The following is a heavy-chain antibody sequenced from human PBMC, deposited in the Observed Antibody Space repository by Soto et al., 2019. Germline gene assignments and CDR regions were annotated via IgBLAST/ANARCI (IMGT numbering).Heavy chain of an antibody. CDR1: GFTFDDYA. J-gene: IGHJ4*02. CDR3: AKAPNIAARPDYFDY. V-gene: IGHV3-9*01. Sequence: EVQLVESGGGLVQPGRSLRLSCAASGFTFDDYAMHWVRQAPGKGLEWVSGISWNSGSIGYADSVKGRFTISRDNAKNSLYLQLNSLRAEDTALYYCAKAPNIAARPDYFDYWGQGTLVTVSS. D-gene: IGHD6-6*01. CDR2: ISWNSGSI.